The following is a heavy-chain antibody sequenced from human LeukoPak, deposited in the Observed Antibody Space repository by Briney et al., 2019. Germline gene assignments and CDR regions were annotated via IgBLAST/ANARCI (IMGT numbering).Heavy chain of an antibody. Sequence: SQTLSLTCAISGDSVSRTNIAWNWIRQSPSRGLEWLGRTYYRSKWYNDYTVSVQSRIIINPDTSKNQFFLQLNSVTPEDTAVYYCARGIGWPYFDYWGQGTLVTVSS. CDR1: GDSVSRTNIA. J-gene: IGHJ4*02. V-gene: IGHV6-1*01. CDR3: ARGIGWPYFDY. CDR2: TYYRSKWYN. D-gene: IGHD5-24*01.